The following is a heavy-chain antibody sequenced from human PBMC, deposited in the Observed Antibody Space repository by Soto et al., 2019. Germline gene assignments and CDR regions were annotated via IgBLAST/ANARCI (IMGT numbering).Heavy chain of an antibody. CDR1: GFTVGNYG. CDR3: AKGFIVVVTVLRPDDAFDV. V-gene: IGHV3-23*01. Sequence: EVQLLESGGGLVQPGGSLRLSCAASGFTVGNYGMNWVRQAPGKGLEWVSGISGGGGSTYYADSVKGRFTISRDPSKNTVFLEMNSLRAEDTAVYYCAKGFIVVVTVLRPDDAFDVWGQGTLVTVSS. D-gene: IGHD2-21*02. J-gene: IGHJ3*01. CDR2: ISGGGGST.